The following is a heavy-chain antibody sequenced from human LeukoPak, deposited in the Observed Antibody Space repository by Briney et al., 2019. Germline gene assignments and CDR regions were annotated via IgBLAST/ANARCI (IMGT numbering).Heavy chain of an antibody. CDR3: AKDRTYYDILTGDPPDY. Sequence: PGGSLRLSCTASGFTFSSYGMHWVRRAPGKGLEWVAFIRYDGSNKYYADSVKGRFTISRDNSKNTLYLQMNSLRAEDTAVYYCAKDRTYYDILTGDPPDYWGQGTLVTVSS. V-gene: IGHV3-30*02. CDR2: IRYDGSNK. D-gene: IGHD3-9*01. J-gene: IGHJ4*02. CDR1: GFTFSSYG.